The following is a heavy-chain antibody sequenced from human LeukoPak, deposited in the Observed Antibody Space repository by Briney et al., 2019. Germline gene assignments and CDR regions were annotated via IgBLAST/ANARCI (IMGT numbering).Heavy chain of an antibody. V-gene: IGHV3-15*01. Sequence: GGSLRLSCAASGFTFSNAWMSWVRQAPGKGLEWVGRIKSKTDGGTTDYAAHVKGRFTISRDDSKNTLYLKTNSLKTEDTAVYYCTTASYYDYVWGSYPMYYFDYWGQGTLVTVSS. CDR1: GFTFSNAW. D-gene: IGHD3-16*02. J-gene: IGHJ4*02. CDR2: IKSKTDGGTT. CDR3: TTASYYDYVWGSYPMYYFDY.